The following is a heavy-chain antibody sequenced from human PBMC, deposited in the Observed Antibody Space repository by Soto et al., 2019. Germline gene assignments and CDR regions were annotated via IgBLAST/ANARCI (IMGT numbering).Heavy chain of an antibody. V-gene: IGHV1-18*01. CDR3: ARDHDSSGYYHAFDI. Sequence: ASVKVSFKASGYTFTSYGISWLRQAPGQGLEWMGWISAYNGNTNYAQKLQGRVTMTTDTSTSTAYMELRSLRSDDTAVYYCARDHDSSGYYHAFDIWGQGTMVTVSS. CDR2: ISAYNGNT. D-gene: IGHD3-22*01. J-gene: IGHJ3*02. CDR1: GYTFTSYG.